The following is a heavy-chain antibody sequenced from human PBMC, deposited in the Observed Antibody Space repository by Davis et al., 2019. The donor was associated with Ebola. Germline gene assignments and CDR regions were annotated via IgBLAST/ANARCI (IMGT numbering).Heavy chain of an antibody. J-gene: IGHJ5*02. D-gene: IGHD3-22*01. CDR3: AKDLICCYYDSSGANWFDP. CDR2: ISGSGGST. V-gene: IGHV3-23*01. Sequence: PGGSLRLSCAASGFTFSSYAMSWVRQAPRKGLEWVSAISGSGGSTYYADSVKGRFTISRDNSKNTLYLQMNSLRAEDTAVYYCAKDLICCYYDSSGANWFDPWGQGTLVTVSS. CDR1: GFTFSSYA.